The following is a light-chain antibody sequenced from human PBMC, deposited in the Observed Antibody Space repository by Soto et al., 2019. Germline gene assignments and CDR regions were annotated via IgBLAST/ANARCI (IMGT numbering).Light chain of an antibody. V-gene: IGKV1-39*01. CDR3: KQSYSTPIT. CDR2: AAY. Sequence: DIQMTQSPSSLSASVGDRVTITCQASQDISDSLNWYQQKPGTAHKLLIYAAYSLQSGVQSRFSGRGSGTDFTLTISSLQPDDFATYYCKQSYSTPITFGQGTRLEI. CDR1: QDISDS. J-gene: IGKJ5*01.